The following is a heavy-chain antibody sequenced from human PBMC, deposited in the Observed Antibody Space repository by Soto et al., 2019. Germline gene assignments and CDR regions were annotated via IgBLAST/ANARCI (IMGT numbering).Heavy chain of an antibody. V-gene: IGHV1-18*01. Sequence: QVQLVQSGDEVKNPGASVKVSCKASGYTFTRYGIGWARQAPGQGLEWMGWINTYNGNTNYAQNVQGRVTLTTDTSTSTAYMELRSLRSYDTAIYYCAMVDVYVTPSPQDVWGQGTTVIVSS. CDR2: INTYNGNT. CDR1: GYTFTRYG. J-gene: IGHJ6*02. CDR3: AMVDVYVTPSPQDV. D-gene: IGHD3-16*01.